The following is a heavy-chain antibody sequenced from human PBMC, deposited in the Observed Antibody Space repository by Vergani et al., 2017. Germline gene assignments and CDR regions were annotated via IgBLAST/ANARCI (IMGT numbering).Heavy chain of an antibody. J-gene: IGHJ5*02. D-gene: IGHD3-3*01. CDR2: ISGSGGST. V-gene: IGHV3-23*01. CDR3: AKVSGFWIGKNWFDP. CDR1: GFTFSSYA. Sequence: EVQLLESGGGLVQPGGSLRLSCAASGFTFSSYAMSWVRQAPGKGLEWVSAISGSGGSTYYADSVKGRFTISRDNSKNTLYLQMNCLRAEDTAVYYCAKVSGFWIGKNWFDPWGQGTLVTVSS.